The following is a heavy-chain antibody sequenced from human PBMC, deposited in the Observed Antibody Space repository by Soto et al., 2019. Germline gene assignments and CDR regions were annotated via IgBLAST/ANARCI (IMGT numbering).Heavy chain of an antibody. J-gene: IGHJ4*02. Sequence: GESLKISCKGSGYSFTSYWIGWVRQMPGKGLEWMGISYPGDSDTRYSPSFQGQVTISADKSINTAYLQWRSLKASDTAMYYCARPKYRGSPSNFDYWGQGTLVTVSS. V-gene: IGHV5-51*01. CDR3: ARPKYRGSPSNFDY. CDR1: GYSFTSYW. CDR2: SYPGDSDT. D-gene: IGHD1-26*01.